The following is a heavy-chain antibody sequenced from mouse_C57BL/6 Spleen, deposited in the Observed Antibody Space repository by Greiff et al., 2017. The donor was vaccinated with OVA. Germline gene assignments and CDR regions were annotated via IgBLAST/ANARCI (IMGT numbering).Heavy chain of an antibody. CDR2: IYPGSGST. J-gene: IGHJ3*01. Sequence: QVQLQQPGAELVKPGASVKMSCKASGYTFTSYWITWVKQRPGQGLEWIGDIYPGSGSTNYNEKFKSKATLTVDTSSSTAYMQLSSLTSEDSAVYYCARDFYDGSRVFAYWGQGTLVTVSA. CDR1: GYTFTSYW. D-gene: IGHD1-1*01. CDR3: ARDFYDGSRVFAY. V-gene: IGHV1-55*01.